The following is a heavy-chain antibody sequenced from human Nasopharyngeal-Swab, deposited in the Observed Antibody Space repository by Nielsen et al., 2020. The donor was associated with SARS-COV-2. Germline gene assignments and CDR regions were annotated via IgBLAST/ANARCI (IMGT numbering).Heavy chain of an antibody. J-gene: IGHJ4*02. D-gene: IGHD2-21*01. Sequence: SVKISCAASGFKFDDYAMHWVRQGPGQGLEWVSGISWNSGDTGYADSVKGRFTISRDDAKNSLYMQMNSLRPEDTALYYCVKDVKTVVGITTIFDSWGQGTLVTVSS. CDR1: GFKFDDYA. CDR2: ISWNSGDT. CDR3: VKDVKTVVGITTIFDS. V-gene: IGHV3-9*01.